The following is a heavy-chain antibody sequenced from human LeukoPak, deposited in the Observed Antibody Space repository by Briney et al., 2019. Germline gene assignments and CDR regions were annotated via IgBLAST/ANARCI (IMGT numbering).Heavy chain of an antibody. CDR2: IYYSGST. J-gene: IGHJ4*02. CDR3: ARQGGLSSRKYYFDH. D-gene: IGHD2-2*01. Sequence: RSSETLSLTCTVSGGSISSSSYYWGWIRQPPGKGLEWIGSIYYSGSTYYNPSLKSRVTISVDTSKNQFSLKLSSVTAADTAVYYCARQGGLSSRKYYFDHWGQGTLVTVSS. CDR1: GGSISSSSYY. V-gene: IGHV4-39*01.